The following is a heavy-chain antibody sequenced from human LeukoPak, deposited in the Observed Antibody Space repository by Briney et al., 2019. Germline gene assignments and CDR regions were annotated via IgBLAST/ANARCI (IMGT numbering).Heavy chain of an antibody. Sequence: GGSLRLSCAASGFTFSNAWMSWVRQAPGKGLEWVGRIKSKTDGWTTDYAAPVKGRFTISRDDSKNTLYLQMNSLKTEDTAVYYCTGWGVYGDYIDYWGQGTLVTVSS. CDR2: IKSKTDGWTT. CDR3: TGWGVYGDYIDY. V-gene: IGHV3-15*01. CDR1: GFTFSNAW. D-gene: IGHD5/OR15-5a*01. J-gene: IGHJ4*02.